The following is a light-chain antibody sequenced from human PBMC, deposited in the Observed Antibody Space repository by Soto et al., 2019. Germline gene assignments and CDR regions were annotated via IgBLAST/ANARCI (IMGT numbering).Light chain of an antibody. CDR2: KAS. Sequence: DIQMTQSPSTLSASVGDRVTITCRASQSISSWLAWYQQKSGKAPKLLIYKASSLQSGVPSRFSGSGSGTEFTLTSSSLQPDDFATYYCQHYNSPWTFGQGTKVEIK. J-gene: IGKJ1*01. V-gene: IGKV1-5*03. CDR3: QHYNSPWT. CDR1: QSISSW.